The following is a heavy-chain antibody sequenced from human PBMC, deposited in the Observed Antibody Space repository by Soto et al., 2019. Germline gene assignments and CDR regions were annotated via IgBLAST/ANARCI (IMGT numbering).Heavy chain of an antibody. V-gene: IGHV2-5*01. CDR3: AHSSAQQWLISSLDY. J-gene: IGHJ4*02. CDR1: GFSLSTSGVG. CDR2: IYWNDDK. D-gene: IGHD6-19*01. Sequence: QITLKESGPTLVKPTQTLTLTCTFSGFSLSTSGVGVGWIRQPPGMALEWLALIYWNDDKRYSPSLKSRLTITKDTSKNQVVLTMTNMDPVDTATYYCAHSSAQQWLISSLDYWGQGTLLTVSS.